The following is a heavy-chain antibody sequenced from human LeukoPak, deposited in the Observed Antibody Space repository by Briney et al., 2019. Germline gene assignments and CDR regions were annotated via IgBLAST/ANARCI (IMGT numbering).Heavy chain of an antibody. J-gene: IGHJ4*02. CDR2: ISGYNGNT. CDR1: GYTFTNYG. CDR3: ARRTYSSSSSLFDY. V-gene: IGHV1-18*01. Sequence: GASVKVSCKASGYTFTNYGISWVRQAPGQGLEWMGWISGYNGNTNYAQKFQGRITMTTDTSTSTGYMELRSLRSDDTAFYYCARRTYSSSSSLFDYWGQGTLVTVSS. D-gene: IGHD6-6*01.